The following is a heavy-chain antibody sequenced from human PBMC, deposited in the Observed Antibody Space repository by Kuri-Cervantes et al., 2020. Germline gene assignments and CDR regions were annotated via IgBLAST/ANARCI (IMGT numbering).Heavy chain of an antibody. CDR2: IKSKTDGGTT. Sequence: GGSLRLSCAASGFTFSNAWMSWVRQAPGKGLEWVGRIKSKTDGGTTDHAAPVKGRFTISRDDSKNTLYLQMNSLKTEDTAVYYCTTQPVPAAPFDYWGQGTLVTVSS. V-gene: IGHV3-15*01. CDR1: GFTFSNAW. D-gene: IGHD2-2*01. J-gene: IGHJ4*02. CDR3: TTQPVPAAPFDY.